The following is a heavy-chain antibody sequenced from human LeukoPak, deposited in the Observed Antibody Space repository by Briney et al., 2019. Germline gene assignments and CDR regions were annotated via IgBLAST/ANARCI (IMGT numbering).Heavy chain of an antibody. J-gene: IGHJ3*02. CDR1: GGSISSYY. CDR3: ARDPPPPTKAFDI. V-gene: IGHV4-59*01. CDR2: IYYSGST. Sequence: SETLSLTCTVSGGSISSYYWSWIRQPPGKGLEWIGYIYYSGSTNYNPSLKSRITISVDTSKNQFSLKLSSVTAADTAVYYCARDPPPPTKAFDIWGQGTMVTVSS.